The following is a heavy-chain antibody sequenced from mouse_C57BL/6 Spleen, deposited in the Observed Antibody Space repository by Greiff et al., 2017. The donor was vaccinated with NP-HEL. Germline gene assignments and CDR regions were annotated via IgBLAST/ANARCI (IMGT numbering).Heavy chain of an antibody. CDR2: ISDGGSYT. CDR3: ARAFITTVVAPLGYFDV. D-gene: IGHD1-1*01. CDR1: GFTFSSYA. Sequence: EVKLMESGGGLVKPGGSLKLSCAASGFTFSSYAMSWVRQTPEKRLEWVATISDGGSYTYYPDNVKGRFTISRDNAKNNLYLQMSHLKSEDTAMYYCARAFITTVVAPLGYFDVWGTGTTVTVSS. J-gene: IGHJ1*03. V-gene: IGHV5-4*03.